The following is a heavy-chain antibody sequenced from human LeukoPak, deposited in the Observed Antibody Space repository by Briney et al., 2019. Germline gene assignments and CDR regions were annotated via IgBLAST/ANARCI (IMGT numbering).Heavy chain of an antibody. D-gene: IGHD1-26*01. J-gene: IGHJ5*02. Sequence: SETLSLTCAVYGGSFSGYYWSWIRQPPGKGLEWIGEINHSGSTNYNPSLKSRVTISVDTSKNQFSLKLSSVTAADTAVYYCASNVGPTPDWFDPWGQGTLVTVSS. CDR2: INHSGST. CDR3: ASNVGPTPDWFDP. V-gene: IGHV4-34*09. CDR1: GGSFSGYY.